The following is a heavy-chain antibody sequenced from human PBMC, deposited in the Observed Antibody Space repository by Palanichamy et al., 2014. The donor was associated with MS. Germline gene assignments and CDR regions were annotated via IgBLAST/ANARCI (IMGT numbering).Heavy chain of an antibody. J-gene: IGHJ3*02. CDR3: AKENDDYDAFDI. CDR1: IHLTNNW. CDR2: IHSDGSST. D-gene: IGHD4-17*01. Sequence: EVQLVESGGGLVQSGGSLRPLLCSLWIHLTNNWMHWVRQAPGKGLVWVSRIHSDGSSTTYADSVKGRFTISRDNAKNTLYLQMTSLRTEDMAVYYCAKENDDYDAFDIWGQGTMVTVSS. V-gene: IGHV3-74*01.